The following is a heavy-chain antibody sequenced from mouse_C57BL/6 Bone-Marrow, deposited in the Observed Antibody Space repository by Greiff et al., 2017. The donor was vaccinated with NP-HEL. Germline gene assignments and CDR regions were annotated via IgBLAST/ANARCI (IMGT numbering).Heavy chain of an antibody. CDR3: ASPTLPFAY. CDR1: GFTFSSYG. D-gene: IGHD5-5*01. V-gene: IGHV5-6*01. CDR2: ISSGGSYT. Sequence: EVKVVESGGDLVKPGGSLKLSCAASGFTFSSYGMSWVRQTPDKRLEWVATISSGGSYTYYPDSVKGRFTISRDNAKNTLYLQMSSLKSEDTAMYYCASPTLPFAYWGQGTLVTVSA. J-gene: IGHJ3*01.